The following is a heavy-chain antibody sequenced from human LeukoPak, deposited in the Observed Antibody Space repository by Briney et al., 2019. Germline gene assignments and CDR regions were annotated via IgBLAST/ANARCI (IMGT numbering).Heavy chain of an antibody. CDR3: ARDGSPSITFGGVIAPHFDY. V-gene: IGHV3-11*05. J-gene: IGHJ4*02. Sequence: GGSLRLSCAASGFTFSDYYMSWIRQAPGKGLEWLSYISSSSSYTNYADSVKGRFTISRDNAKNSLYLQMNSLRSEDTAVYYCARDGSPSITFGGVIAPHFDYWGQGTLVTISS. D-gene: IGHD3-16*02. CDR2: ISSSSSYT. CDR1: GFTFSDYY.